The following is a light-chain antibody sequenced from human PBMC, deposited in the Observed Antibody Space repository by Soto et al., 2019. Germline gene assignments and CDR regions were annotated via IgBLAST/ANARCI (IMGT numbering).Light chain of an antibody. V-gene: IGLV2-14*01. Sequence: QSVLTQPASVSGSPGQSITISCTGTGSDVGGYNYVSWYQQHPGKAPKLMIYDVSNRPSGVSNRFSGSKSGNTASLTISGLQAEDEADYYCSSYTSSSTSRVFGTGTKVTVL. J-gene: IGLJ1*01. CDR3: SSYTSSSTSRV. CDR2: DVS. CDR1: GSDVGGYNY.